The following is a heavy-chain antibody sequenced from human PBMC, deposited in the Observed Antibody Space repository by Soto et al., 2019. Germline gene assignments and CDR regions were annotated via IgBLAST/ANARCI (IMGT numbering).Heavy chain of an antibody. J-gene: IGHJ6*02. D-gene: IGHD2-21*02. CDR2: IYYSGST. V-gene: IGHV4-31*03. CDR3: ARGNIVVVTAISQAYYYGMDV. CDR1: GGSISSGGYY. Sequence: SETLSLTCTVSGGSISSGGYYWSWIRQHPGKGLEWIGYIYYSGSTYYNPSLKSRVTISVDTSKNQFSLKLSSATAADTAVYYCARGNIVVVTAISQAYYYGMDVWGQGTTVTVSS.